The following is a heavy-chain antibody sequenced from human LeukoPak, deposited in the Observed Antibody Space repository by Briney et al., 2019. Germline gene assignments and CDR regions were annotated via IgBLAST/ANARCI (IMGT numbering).Heavy chain of an antibody. D-gene: IGHD1-26*01. CDR2: IIPIFGTA. Sequence: SVKVSCKASGGTFSSYAISWVRQAPGQGLEWMGGIIPIFGTANYAQKFQGRVTITADESTSTAYMELSSLRSEDTAVYYYARGGWDPHANWFDPWGQGTLVTVSS. V-gene: IGHV1-69*13. CDR1: GGTFSSYA. J-gene: IGHJ5*02. CDR3: ARGGWDPHANWFDP.